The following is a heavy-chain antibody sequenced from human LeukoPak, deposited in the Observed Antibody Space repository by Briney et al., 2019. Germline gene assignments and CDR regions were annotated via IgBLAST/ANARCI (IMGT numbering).Heavy chain of an antibody. CDR3: ASPQLLSPFDI. D-gene: IGHD2-2*01. J-gene: IGHJ3*02. V-gene: IGHV1-2*02. CDR2: INPNRCGT. CDR1: GYTFTDYY. Sequence: GASVKVSCKASGYTFTDYYIHWVRQAPGQGLEWLGWINPNRCGTKYAQKFQGRVTITRDPSISTAYMALSRRKSDRTAVYYCASPQLLSPFDIWGQGTMVTVSS.